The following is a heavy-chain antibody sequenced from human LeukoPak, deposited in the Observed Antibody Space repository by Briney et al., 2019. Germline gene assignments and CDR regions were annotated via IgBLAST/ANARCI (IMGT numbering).Heavy chain of an antibody. CDR2: ISSSSSDI. Sequence: TGGSLRLSCAASGFSFSSSSMNSVRQAPGKGLEWVSSISSSSSDIYYADSVKGRFTISRDNAENSLYLQMNSLRADDAAVYYCARALGSWGQGTLVTVSS. CDR1: GFSFSSSS. V-gene: IGHV3-21*01. CDR3: ARALGS. J-gene: IGHJ4*02. D-gene: IGHD2-15*01.